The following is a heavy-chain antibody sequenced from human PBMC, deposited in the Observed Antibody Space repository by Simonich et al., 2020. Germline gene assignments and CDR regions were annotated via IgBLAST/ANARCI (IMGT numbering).Heavy chain of an antibody. D-gene: IGHD5-12*01. CDR3: ARDSSYYAFDI. CDR2: ISSSSSTL. Sequence: EVQLVESGGGLVQPGGSLRLSCAASGFTFSSYSMNWVRQAPGKGLEWVSYISSSSSTLNYADSVKGRFTISRDNAKNSLYLKMNSLRAEDTAVYYCARDSSYYAFDIWGQGTMVTVSS. CDR1: GFTFSSYS. V-gene: IGHV3-48*01. J-gene: IGHJ3*02.